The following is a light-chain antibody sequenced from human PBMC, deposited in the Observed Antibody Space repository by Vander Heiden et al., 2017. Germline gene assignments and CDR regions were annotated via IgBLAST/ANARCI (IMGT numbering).Light chain of an antibody. CDR3: QSYDNSLRGWV. Sequence: QSVLTQPPSVSGAPGQRVTISCTRSTSNIGAGYDVHWYQQLPGTAPKLLMYTNRNRPSGVPDRFSGSKSGTSASLAITGLQAEDEADYYCQSYDNSLRGWVFGGGTKLTVL. J-gene: IGLJ3*02. V-gene: IGLV1-40*01. CDR2: TNR. CDR1: TSNIGAGYD.